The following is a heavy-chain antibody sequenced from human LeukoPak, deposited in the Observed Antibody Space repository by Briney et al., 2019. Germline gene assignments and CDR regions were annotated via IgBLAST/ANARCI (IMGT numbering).Heavy chain of an antibody. CDR1: GYTFTSYG. J-gene: IGHJ5*02. CDR2: ISAYNGNT. Sequence: ASVKVSCKASGYTFTSYGISWVRQAPGQGLEWMGWISAYNGNTNYAQKFQGRVTMTRNTSISTAYMELSSLRSEDTAVYYCARGRGIVVVPAARNWFDPWGQGTLVTVSS. V-gene: IGHV1-18*01. CDR3: ARGRGIVVVPAARNWFDP. D-gene: IGHD2-2*01.